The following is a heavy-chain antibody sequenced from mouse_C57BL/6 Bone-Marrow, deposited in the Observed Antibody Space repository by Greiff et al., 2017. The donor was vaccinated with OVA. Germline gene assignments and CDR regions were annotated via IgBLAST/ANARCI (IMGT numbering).Heavy chain of an antibody. V-gene: IGHV1-81*01. D-gene: IGHD1-1*01. J-gene: IGHJ3*01. CDR1: GYTFTSYG. CDR2: IYPRSGNT. CDR3: ARSAIYYYGSSYLAWFAY. Sequence: VQLQQSGAELARPGASVKLSCKASGYTFTSYGISWVKHRTGQGLEWIGEIYPRSGNTYYNEKFKGKATLTADKSSSTAYMELRSLTSEDSAVYFCARSAIYYYGSSYLAWFAYWGQGTLVTVSA.